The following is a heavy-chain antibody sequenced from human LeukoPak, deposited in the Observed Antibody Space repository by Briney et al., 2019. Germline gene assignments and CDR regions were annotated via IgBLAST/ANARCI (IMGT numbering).Heavy chain of an antibody. CDR3: ARGYSYGYGY. D-gene: IGHD5-18*01. J-gene: IGHJ4*02. Sequence: GGSLRLSCAASGFTFSSYAMSWVRQAQGKGLEWVSAIRGSGGSTYYADSVKGRFTISRDNSKNTLYLQMNSLRAEDTAVYYCARGYSYGYGYWGQGTLVTVSS. V-gene: IGHV3-23*01. CDR2: IRGSGGST. CDR1: GFTFSSYA.